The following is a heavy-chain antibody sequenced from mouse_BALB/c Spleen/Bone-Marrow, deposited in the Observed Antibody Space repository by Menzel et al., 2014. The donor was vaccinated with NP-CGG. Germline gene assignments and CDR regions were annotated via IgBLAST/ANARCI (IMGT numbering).Heavy chain of an antibody. CDR1: GFSLTSYG. V-gene: IGHV2-5*01. J-gene: IGHJ3*01. CDR2: IWRGGST. CDR3: AKNGDGYYGWFSY. D-gene: IGHD2-3*01. Sequence: QVQLQQSGSGLVQSSQSLSITCTVSGFSLTSYGVHWVRQSPGKGLEWLGVIWRGGSTDYNAAFMSRLSITKDNSKSQVFFKMNRLQADDTAIYYCAKNGDGYYGWFSYWGQGTLVTGSA.